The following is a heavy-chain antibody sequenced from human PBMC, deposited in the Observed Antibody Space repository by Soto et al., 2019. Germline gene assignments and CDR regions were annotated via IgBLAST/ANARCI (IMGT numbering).Heavy chain of an antibody. D-gene: IGHD3-22*01. CDR3: EKGVDYDISGNLGALDT. V-gene: IGHV4-31*03. J-gene: IGHJ6*03. CDR1: GGSISSGGYH. CDR2: INNRGTP. Sequence: SVTLWLTCTVSGGSISSGGYHWGLSRHQPGKVLEWMGNINNRGTPYKNPPLKSRFTLSEDTSKNQFPLRLGSGTAADTAVYYCEKGVDYDISGNLGALDTGGKGKRATGS.